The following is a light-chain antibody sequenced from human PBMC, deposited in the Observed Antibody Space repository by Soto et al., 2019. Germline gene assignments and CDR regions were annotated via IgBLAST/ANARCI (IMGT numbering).Light chain of an antibody. V-gene: IGKV1-39*01. CDR2: AAS. J-gene: IGKJ1*01. CDR1: QSISSY. Sequence: DIPMTQSPSSLSASVGDRVTITCRASQSISSYLNWYQQKPGKPPKLLISAASSLESGVPSRFSGSGSGTDVTLTISSLQPEDFATYYCQQSYTFRTFGQGTKVEIK. CDR3: QQSYTFRT.